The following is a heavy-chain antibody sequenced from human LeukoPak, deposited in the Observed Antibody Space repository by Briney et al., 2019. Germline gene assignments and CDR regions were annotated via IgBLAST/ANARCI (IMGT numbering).Heavy chain of an antibody. J-gene: IGHJ4*02. CDR1: GYTFTSYD. V-gene: IGHV1-8*01. D-gene: IGHD3-22*01. CDR3: ARDRLDYYDSSGYGY. CDR2: MSPNSGDT. Sequence: ASVKVSCKASGYTFTSYDFNWVRQATGQRPEWMGWMSPNSGDTGYAQKFQDRVTMTRNTSISTAYMELSSLRSDDTAVYYCARDRLDYYDSSGYGYWGQGTLVTVSS.